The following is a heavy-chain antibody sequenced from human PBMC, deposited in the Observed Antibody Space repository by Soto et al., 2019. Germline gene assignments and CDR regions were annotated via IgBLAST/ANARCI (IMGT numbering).Heavy chain of an antibody. CDR1: GFTFTTYW. CDR3: VCGGNFFVY. J-gene: IGHJ4*02. Sequence: EVQLVESGGGLVQPGGSLRLSCAASGFTFTTYWMTWVRQHPGKGLEWVANMDQDGSERYYVDSVRGRFTISRDNAKNSLYLQMNSLRAEDTAVYYCVCGGNFFVYWGKGTLVTVSP. CDR2: MDQDGSER. V-gene: IGHV3-7*01. D-gene: IGHD3-16*01.